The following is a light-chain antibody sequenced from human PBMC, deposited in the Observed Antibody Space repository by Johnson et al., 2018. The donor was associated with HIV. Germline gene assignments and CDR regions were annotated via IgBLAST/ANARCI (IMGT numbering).Light chain of an antibody. CDR2: ENN. V-gene: IGLV1-51*02. CDR3: GTWNKSLSANYV. J-gene: IGLJ1*01. Sequence: QSVLTQPPSVSAAPGHNVTISCSGSSSNIGDSYISWYQQLPGAAPKLLIYENNKRPSGIPDRFSGSKSGTSATLGITGLQTGDEADYYWGTWNKSLSANYVFGTGTKVTVL. CDR1: SSNIGDSY.